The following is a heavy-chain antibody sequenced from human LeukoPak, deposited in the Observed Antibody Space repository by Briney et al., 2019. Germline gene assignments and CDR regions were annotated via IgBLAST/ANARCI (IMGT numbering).Heavy chain of an antibody. CDR1: GFIFIHFW. J-gene: IGHJ6*03. CDR2: IRQDGSER. Sequence: GGSLRLSCEASGFIFIHFWMSWVRQAPGKGLEWVASIRQDGSERYYVDSVKGRFNISRDNAKNSLYLQVNSLRVEDTAIYYCARQNLYYDFWSGYSRDYYYMDVLRKGTTVTVSS. V-gene: IGHV3-7*01. CDR3: ARQNLYYDFWSGYSRDYYYMDV. D-gene: IGHD3-3*01.